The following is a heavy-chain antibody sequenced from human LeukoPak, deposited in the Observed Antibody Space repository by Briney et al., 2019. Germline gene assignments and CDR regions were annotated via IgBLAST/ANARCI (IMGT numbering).Heavy chain of an antibody. V-gene: IGHV3-74*01. D-gene: IGHD6-13*01. CDR2: INSDGSRT. J-gene: IGHJ4*02. CDR1: GFTFSSYW. CDR3: TTIRLADAFYFDY. Sequence: PGGSLRLSCAASGFTFSSYWMHWVRQAPGKGLVWVSRINSDGSRTTYADAVKGRFTVSRDNAKNTLYLQMNSLRAEDTAVYYCTTIRLADAFYFDYWGQGTLVTVSS.